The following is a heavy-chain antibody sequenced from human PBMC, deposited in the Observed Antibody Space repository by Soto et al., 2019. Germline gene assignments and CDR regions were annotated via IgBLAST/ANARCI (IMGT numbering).Heavy chain of an antibody. V-gene: IGHV3-21*01. D-gene: IGHD6-13*01. CDR3: ARDQLPWQQLESGMDV. Sequence: GGSLRLSCAASGFTFSSYSMNWVRQAPGKGLEWVSSISSSSSYIYYADSVKGRFTISRDNAKNSLYLQMNSLRAEDTAVYYCARDQLPWQQLESGMDVWGQGTTVTVSS. CDR1: GFTFSSYS. J-gene: IGHJ6*02. CDR2: ISSSSSYI.